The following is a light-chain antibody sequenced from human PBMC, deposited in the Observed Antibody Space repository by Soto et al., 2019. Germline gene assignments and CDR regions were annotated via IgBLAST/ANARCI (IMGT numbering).Light chain of an antibody. J-gene: IGKJ1*01. CDR1: QSVSSY. CDR2: DAS. Sequence: EIVLTHSPATLSFSPGERATLSCRASQSVSSYLAWYQQKPGQAPRLLIYDASNRATGIPARFSGSGSGTDFTLTISSLEPEDFAVYYCQQRRNWPPTFGQGTKVEIK. V-gene: IGKV3-11*01. CDR3: QQRRNWPPT.